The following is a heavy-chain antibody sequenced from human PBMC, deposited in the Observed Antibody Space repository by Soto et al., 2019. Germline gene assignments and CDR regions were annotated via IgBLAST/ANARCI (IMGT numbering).Heavy chain of an antibody. CDR2: IYWDDDK. J-gene: IGHJ5*02. V-gene: IGHV2-5*02. CDR3: AHTYVSLYYYGSGSYYNDWFDP. Sequence: QITLKESGPTLVKPTRTLTLTCTFSGFSLSTSGVGVGWIRQPPGKALEWLTLIYWDDDKRYSPSLKSRLTITKDTSNNQVVLTMTNMDPVDTATYYCAHTYVSLYYYGSGSYYNDWFDPWGQGTLVTVSS. D-gene: IGHD3-10*01. CDR1: GFSLSTSGVG.